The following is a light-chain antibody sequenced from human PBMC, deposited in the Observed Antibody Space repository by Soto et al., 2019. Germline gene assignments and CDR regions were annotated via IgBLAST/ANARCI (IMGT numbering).Light chain of an antibody. CDR1: QGISRS. Sequence: DIQMTQSPSSVSASVGDGVTISCQASQGISRSLAWYQQKPGKAPKLLIYAASSLQSGVPARFSGSGFGTDFTLTISRLEPEDSAIYYCPQSDTFPLTFGHGTPLQI. CDR2: AAS. CDR3: PQSDTFPLT. V-gene: IGKV1D-12*01. J-gene: IGKJ5*01.